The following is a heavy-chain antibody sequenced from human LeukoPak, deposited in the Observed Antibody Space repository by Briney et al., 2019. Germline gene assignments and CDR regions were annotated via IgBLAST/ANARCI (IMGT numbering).Heavy chain of an antibody. J-gene: IGHJ4*02. V-gene: IGHV3-21*01. D-gene: IGHD7-27*01. CDR2: ISSSSSYI. CDR1: GSTFSSYS. Sequence: PGGSLRLSCAASGSTFSSYSMNWVRQAPGKGLEWVSSISSSSSYIYYADSVKGRFTISRDNSKNTLYLQMNSLRAEDTAVYYCAKDTRTTDPWGYWGQGTLVTVSS. CDR3: AKDTRTTDPWGY.